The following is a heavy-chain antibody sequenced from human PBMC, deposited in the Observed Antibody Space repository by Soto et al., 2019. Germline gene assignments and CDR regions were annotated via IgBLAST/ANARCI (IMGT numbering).Heavy chain of an antibody. CDR3: ARDVVGYYYDSSGYSEYFQH. J-gene: IGHJ1*01. CDR1: GYTFTSYG. Sequence: ASVKVSCKASGYTFTSYGISWVRQAPGQGLEWMGWISAYNGNTNYVQKLQGRVTMTTDTSTSTAYMELRSLRSDDTAVYYCARDVVGYYYDSSGYSEYFQHWGQGTLVTVSS. D-gene: IGHD3-22*01. V-gene: IGHV1-18*01. CDR2: ISAYNGNT.